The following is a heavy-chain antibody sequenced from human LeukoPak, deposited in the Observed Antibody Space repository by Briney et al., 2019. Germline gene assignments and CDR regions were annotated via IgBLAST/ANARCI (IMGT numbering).Heavy chain of an antibody. V-gene: IGHV3-23*01. Sequence: GGSLRLSCAASGFTFSSYAMNWVRQAPGKGLEWVSAISGSGGTTYYADSVKGRFTISRDNAKNSLYLQMNSLRAEDTAVYYCARGGGAFDIWGQGTMVTVSS. CDR1: GFTFSSYA. D-gene: IGHD3-16*01. J-gene: IGHJ3*02. CDR2: ISGSGGTT. CDR3: ARGGGAFDI.